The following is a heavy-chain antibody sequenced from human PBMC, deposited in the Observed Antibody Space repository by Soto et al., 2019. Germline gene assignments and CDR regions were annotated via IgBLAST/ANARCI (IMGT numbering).Heavy chain of an antibody. J-gene: IGHJ4*02. D-gene: IGHD7-27*01. V-gene: IGHV1-8*01. CDR2: MNPNSGNT. CDR3: ARVSMRGFLEVLSWGRAYYFDY. CDR1: GYTFTSYD. Sequence: ASVKVSCKASGYTFTSYDINWVRQATGQGLEWMGWMNPNSGNTGYAQKFQGRVTMTRNTSISTAYMELGSLRSEDTAVYYCARVSMRGFLEVLSWGRAYYFDYWGQGTLVTVSS.